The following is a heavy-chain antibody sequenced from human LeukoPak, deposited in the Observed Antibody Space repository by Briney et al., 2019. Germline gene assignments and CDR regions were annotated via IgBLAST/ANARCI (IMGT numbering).Heavy chain of an antibody. D-gene: IGHD1-26*01. Sequence: GESLKISCKGSGYSFTSYWIGWVRQMPGKGLEWMGIIYPGDSDTRYSPSFQGQVTISADKSISTAYLQWSSLKASDTAMYYCARRASPLLPHMNYYFDYWGQGTLVTVSS. CDR1: GYSFTSYW. J-gene: IGHJ4*02. V-gene: IGHV5-51*01. CDR2: IYPGDSDT. CDR3: ARRASPLLPHMNYYFDY.